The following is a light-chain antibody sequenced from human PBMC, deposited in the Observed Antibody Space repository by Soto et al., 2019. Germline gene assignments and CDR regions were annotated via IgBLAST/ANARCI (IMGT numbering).Light chain of an antibody. CDR1: QSVSSY. J-gene: IGKJ3*01. V-gene: IGKV3-11*01. Sequence: EIVLTQSPATLSLSPGERATLSCRASQSVSSYLAWYQQKPGQAPRLLIYDASNRATGIPARFSGNGSGTEFTRTICSLEPEDFAVYYCQQVWGFGPGTKVDIK. CDR3: QQVWG. CDR2: DAS.